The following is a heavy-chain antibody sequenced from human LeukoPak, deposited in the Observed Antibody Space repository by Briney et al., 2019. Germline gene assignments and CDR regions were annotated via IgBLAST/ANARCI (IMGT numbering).Heavy chain of an antibody. V-gene: IGHV3-30*03. CDR2: ISYDGSNK. CDR1: GFTFSTYG. J-gene: IGHJ4*02. D-gene: IGHD5-18*01. CDR3: ARGSGYSYAFTGRERTKSRLDY. Sequence: GGSLRLSCAASGFTFSTYGMHWVRQTPGKGLEWVAVISYDGSNKYYTDSVKGRFTISRDNSKNTPYLQMNSLRAEDTAVYYCARGSGYSYAFTGRERTKSRLDYWGPGTLVTVSS.